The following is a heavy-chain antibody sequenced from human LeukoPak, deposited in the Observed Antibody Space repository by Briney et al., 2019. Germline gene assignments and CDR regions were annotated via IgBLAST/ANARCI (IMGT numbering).Heavy chain of an antibody. CDR2: FDPEDGET. CDR1: GYTLTELS. CDR3: ATHTGIAAAGDFDY. V-gene: IGHV1-24*01. D-gene: IGHD6-13*01. Sequence: GASVKVSCKVSGYTLTELSMHWVRQAPGKGLEWMGGFDPEDGETIYAQKFQGRVTMTEDTSTDTAYMELSSLRSEDTAVYYCATHTGIAAAGDFDYWGQGTLVTVSS. J-gene: IGHJ4*02.